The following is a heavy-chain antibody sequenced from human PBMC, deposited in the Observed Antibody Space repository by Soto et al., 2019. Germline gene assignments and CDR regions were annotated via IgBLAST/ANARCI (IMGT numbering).Heavy chain of an antibody. CDR3: ARFRGYCSGGSCPVHYYYYMDV. J-gene: IGHJ6*03. CDR2: INHSGST. CDR1: GGSFSGYY. Sequence: PSETLSLTCAVYGGSFSGYYWSWIRQPPGKGLEWIGEINHSGSTNYNPSLKSRVTISVDTSKNQFSLKLSSVTAADTAVYYCARFRGYCSGGSCPVHYYYYMDVWGKGTTVTVSS. D-gene: IGHD2-15*01. V-gene: IGHV4-34*01.